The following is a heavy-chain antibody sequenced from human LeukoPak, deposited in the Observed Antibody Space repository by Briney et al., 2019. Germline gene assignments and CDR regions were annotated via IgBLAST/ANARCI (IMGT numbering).Heavy chain of an antibody. D-gene: IGHD1-26*01. V-gene: IGHV4-34*01. CDR3: ALVGATRGYYFDY. CDR1: GGSFSGYY. J-gene: IGHJ4*02. Sequence: SETLSLTCAVYGGSFSGYYWSWIRQPPGKGLEWIGEINHSGSTDYNPSLKSRVTISVDTSKNQFSLKLSSVTAADTAVYYCALVGATRGYYFDYRGQGTLVTVSS. CDR2: INHSGST.